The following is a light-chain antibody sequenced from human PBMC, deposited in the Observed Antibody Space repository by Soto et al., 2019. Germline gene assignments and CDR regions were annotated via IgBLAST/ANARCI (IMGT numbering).Light chain of an antibody. CDR1: QSISSY. Sequence: DIQMTQSPSSLSASVGDRVTITCRASQSISSYLNWYQQKPGKAPKLLIYAASSLQSGVPSRFSGSGSWTDFTLTISSLQPEDFATYYSQQSYSTPPTFGQGTRLEIK. CDR2: AAS. V-gene: IGKV1-39*01. CDR3: QQSYSTPPT. J-gene: IGKJ5*01.